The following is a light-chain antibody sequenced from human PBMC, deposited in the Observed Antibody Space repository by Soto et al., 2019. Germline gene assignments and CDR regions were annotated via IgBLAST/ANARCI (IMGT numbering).Light chain of an antibody. CDR2: WAS. CDR3: QQYYTTPLT. Sequence: DIVMTQSPDYLAVSLGERATINCKSSQSVLQTSDNRNYLAWYQQKPGQPPKLLIYWASTREFGVPDRFSGGGSGTDFTLTISTRQAEDVAVYYCQQYYTTPLTFGPGTKVDIK. CDR1: QSVLQTSDNRNY. J-gene: IGKJ3*01. V-gene: IGKV4-1*01.